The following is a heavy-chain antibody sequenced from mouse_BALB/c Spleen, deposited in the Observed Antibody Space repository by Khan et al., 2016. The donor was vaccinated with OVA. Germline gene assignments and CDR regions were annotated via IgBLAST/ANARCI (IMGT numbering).Heavy chain of an antibody. Sequence: VQLVESGAELARPGASVKMSCKASGYTITSHTMHWVKQRPGQGLEWIGYINPRSDYTQYNQKFNDKATLTADISSSTAYMQLSSLTSEDSAVYYCARRTTEYALDYWGQGTSVTVSS. CDR2: INPRSDYT. CDR1: GYTITSHT. V-gene: IGHV1-4*01. CDR3: ARRTTEYALDY. J-gene: IGHJ4*01. D-gene: IGHD2-14*01.